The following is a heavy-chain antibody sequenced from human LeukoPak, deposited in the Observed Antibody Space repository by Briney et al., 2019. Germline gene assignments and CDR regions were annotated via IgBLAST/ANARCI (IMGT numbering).Heavy chain of an antibody. J-gene: IGHJ4*02. CDR2: ISYDGSNK. D-gene: IGHD3-22*01. Sequence: GGSLRLSCAASGFIFRIYGMHWVRQAPGKGLEWVAVISYDGSNKYYADSVKGRFTISRDDSKNTLYLQMNSLRAEDTAVYYCAKDRRDSSGYSLDYWGQGTLVTVSS. CDR3: AKDRRDSSGYSLDY. V-gene: IGHV3-30*18. CDR1: GFIFRIYG.